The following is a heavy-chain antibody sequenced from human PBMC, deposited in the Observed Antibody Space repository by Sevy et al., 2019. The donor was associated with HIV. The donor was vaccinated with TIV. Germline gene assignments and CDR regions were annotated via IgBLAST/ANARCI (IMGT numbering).Heavy chain of an antibody. V-gene: IGHV1-24*01. CDR1: GYTLTELS. CDR3: ATGTDTAMVGDYYYGMDV. Sequence: ASVKVSCKVSGYTLTELSMHWVRQAPGKGLEWMGGFDPEDGETIYAQKFQGRVTMTEDTSTDTAYMELSSLRSEDTAEYYCATGTDTAMVGDYYYGMDVWGQGTTVTVSS. D-gene: IGHD5-18*01. CDR2: FDPEDGET. J-gene: IGHJ6*02.